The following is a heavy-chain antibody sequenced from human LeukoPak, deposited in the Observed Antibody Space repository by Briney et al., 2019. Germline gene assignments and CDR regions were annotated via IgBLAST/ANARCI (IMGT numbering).Heavy chain of an antibody. CDR1: GYTFTSYD. J-gene: IGHJ4*02. CDR3: ARVTYGDYDEVDY. D-gene: IGHD4-17*01. Sequence: ASVKVSCKASGYTFTSYDINWVRQATGQGREWMGWMNPNSGNTGYAQKFQGRVTMTRNTSISTAYMELSSLRSEDTAVYYCARVTYGDYDEVDYWGQGTLVTVSS. CDR2: MNPNSGNT. V-gene: IGHV1-8*01.